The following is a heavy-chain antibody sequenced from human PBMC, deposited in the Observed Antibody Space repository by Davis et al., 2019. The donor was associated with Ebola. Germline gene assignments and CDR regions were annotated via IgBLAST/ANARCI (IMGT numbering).Heavy chain of an antibody. J-gene: IGHJ4*02. CDR3: ARFQYDYIWGSYRYHFDY. CDR2: INWNGGST. CDR1: GFTFDDYG. V-gene: IGHV3-20*01. D-gene: IGHD3-16*02. Sequence: GESLKISCAASGFTFDDYGMSWVRQAPGKGLEWVSGINWNGGSTGYADSVKGRFTISRDNAKNSLYLQMNSLRAEDTALYHCARFQYDYIWGSYRYHFDYWGQGTLVTVSS.